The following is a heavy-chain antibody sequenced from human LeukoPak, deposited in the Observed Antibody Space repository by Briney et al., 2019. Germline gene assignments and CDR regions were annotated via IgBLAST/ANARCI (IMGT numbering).Heavy chain of an antibody. CDR2: IYYSGST. V-gene: IGHV4-59*11. CDR3: ARYSGSYCSSTSCYRPLYYYYYYMDV. Sequence: SETLSLTCTVSGGSISSHYWSWIRQPPGKGLEWIGYIYYSGSTNYNPSLKSRVTISVDTSKNHFSLKLSSVTAADTAVYYCARYSGSYCSSTSCYRPLYYYYYYMDVWGKGTTVTVSS. D-gene: IGHD2-2*02. J-gene: IGHJ6*03. CDR1: GGSISSHY.